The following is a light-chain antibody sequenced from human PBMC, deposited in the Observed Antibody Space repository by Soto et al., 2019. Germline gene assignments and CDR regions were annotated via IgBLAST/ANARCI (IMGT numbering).Light chain of an antibody. Sequence: EIVLTQSPGTLSLSPGERATLSFRASQSVSNNYVAWYQQKPGQAPRLLIYGASNRATGIPDRFSGSGSGTDFTLTISRLEPEDFAVYYCQQYGSSGTFGQGTKVDI. J-gene: IGKJ1*01. CDR3: QQYGSSGT. CDR1: QSVSNNY. CDR2: GAS. V-gene: IGKV3-20*01.